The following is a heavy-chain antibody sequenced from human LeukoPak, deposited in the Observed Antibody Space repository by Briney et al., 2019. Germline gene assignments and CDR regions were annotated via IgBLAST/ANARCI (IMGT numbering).Heavy chain of an antibody. CDR1: RGTVSSCA. J-gene: IGHJ3*02. Sequence: SVKASCKPYRGTVSSCASSSVWVAPGQGNEWMGRIIPIPGIANYAQKFQGRVTITADKSTSTAYMELSSLRSEDTAVYYCVRFSADIVVVPAARHDAFDIWGQGKMVTVSS. D-gene: IGHD2-2*01. CDR3: VRFSADIVVVPAARHDAFDI. V-gene: IGHV1-69*04. CDR2: IIPIPGIA.